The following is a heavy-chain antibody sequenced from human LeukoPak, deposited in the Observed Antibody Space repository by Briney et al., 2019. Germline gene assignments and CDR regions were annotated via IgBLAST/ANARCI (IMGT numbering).Heavy chain of an antibody. CDR3: LNYPNG. V-gene: IGHV3-74*01. Sequence: GGSLRLSCAASGYTFSSYWMHWVRHAPGKGLVWVSRISSDGSTTTYADSVKGRFTISRDNAENTLYLQMNNLRAEDAAVYYCLNYPNGWGQGTLVTVSS. J-gene: IGHJ4*02. CDR1: GYTFSSYW. CDR2: ISSDGSTT. D-gene: IGHD1-7*01.